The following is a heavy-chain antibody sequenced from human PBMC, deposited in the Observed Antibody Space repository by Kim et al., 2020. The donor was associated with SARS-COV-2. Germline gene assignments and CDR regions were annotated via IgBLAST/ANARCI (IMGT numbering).Heavy chain of an antibody. Sequence: SETLSLTCAVYGGSFSGYYWSWIRQPPGKGLEWIGEIHHSGSTNYNSSLKSRVTISLDTSKNQFSLRLSSVTAADTAVYYCARDTYYYDNSGYHYFDYWAQGTLVTVSS. CDR1: GGSFSGYY. CDR2: IHHSGST. V-gene: IGHV4-34*01. CDR3: ARDTYYYDNSGYHYFDY. D-gene: IGHD3-22*01. J-gene: IGHJ4*02.